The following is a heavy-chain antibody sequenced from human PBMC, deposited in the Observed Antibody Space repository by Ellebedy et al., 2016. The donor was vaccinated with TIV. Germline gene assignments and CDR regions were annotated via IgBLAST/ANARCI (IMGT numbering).Heavy chain of an antibody. CDR2: IYSGGDT. CDR3: AKGCGGSCYWEAY. J-gene: IGHJ4*02. CDR1: GFTVSSNY. Sequence: PGGSLRLSCAASGFTVSSNYMSWVRQAPGKGLEWVSVIYSGGDTYYADSVKGRFTISRDNSKNTLYLQMNSLRAEDTAVYYCAKGCGGSCYWEAYWGQGTLVTVSS. D-gene: IGHD2-15*01. V-gene: IGHV3-53*01.